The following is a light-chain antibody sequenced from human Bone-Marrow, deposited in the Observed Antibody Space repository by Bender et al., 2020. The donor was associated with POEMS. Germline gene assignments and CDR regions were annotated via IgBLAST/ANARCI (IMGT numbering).Light chain of an antibody. V-gene: IGLV2-14*01. J-gene: IGLJ1*01. CDR1: STDIGGYNY. CDR3: SSYAGSSSYV. Sequence: QSALTQPASVSGSPGQSITISCTGTSTDIGGYNYVSWYQQHPGKVPKLMIYGVSNRPSGVSNRFSGSKSGNTASLTISGLQAEDEAEYYCSSYAGSSSYVFGSGTKVTVL. CDR2: GVS.